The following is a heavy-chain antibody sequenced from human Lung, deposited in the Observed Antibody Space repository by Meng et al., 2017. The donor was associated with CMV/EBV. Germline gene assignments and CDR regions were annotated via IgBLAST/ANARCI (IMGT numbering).Heavy chain of an antibody. Sequence: GESLKISCAVSGFIVSTKYMSWVRQAPGKGLGWVSTIYSGGNTYSADSVKGRFTISRDNSKNILYLQMKGLTAEDTAVYYCATEPGYSSAWDNWGQGTLVTV. V-gene: IGHV3-53*01. CDR1: GFIVSTKY. CDR2: IYSGGNT. J-gene: IGHJ4*02. D-gene: IGHD2-15*01. CDR3: ATEPGYSSAWDN.